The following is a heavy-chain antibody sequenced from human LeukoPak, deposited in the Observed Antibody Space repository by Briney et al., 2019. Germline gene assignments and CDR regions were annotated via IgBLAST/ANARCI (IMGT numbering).Heavy chain of an antibody. Sequence: SVKVSCKASGFTFTTSAVQRVRQARGQRLEWIGWIVVGSGKTNFTQKLQERVTITRDISTSTAYMELSSLRSEDTAVYCCAADSAEAGTGIGNFVYWGQGTLVTVSS. J-gene: IGHJ4*02. CDR2: IVVGSGKT. CDR1: GFTFTTSA. CDR3: AADSAEAGTGIGNFVY. V-gene: IGHV1-58*01. D-gene: IGHD6-19*01.